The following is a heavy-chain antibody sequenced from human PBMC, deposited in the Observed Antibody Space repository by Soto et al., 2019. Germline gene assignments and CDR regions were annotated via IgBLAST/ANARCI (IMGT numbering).Heavy chain of an antibody. V-gene: IGHV4-4*07. CDR1: GGSVSSYY. Sequence: SETLSLTCTVSGGSVSSYYWTWIRQSAGKGLEWIGRIFISGSTNYNPSFNSRVTMSVDTSKNQFSLKLSSVAAADTATYYCASALVDYGDYYFDRWGQGTLVTVSS. CDR2: IFISGST. D-gene: IGHD4-17*01. CDR3: ASALVDYGDYYFDR. J-gene: IGHJ4*02.